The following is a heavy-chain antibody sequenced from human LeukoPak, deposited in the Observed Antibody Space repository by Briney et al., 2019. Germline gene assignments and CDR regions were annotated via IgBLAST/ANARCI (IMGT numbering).Heavy chain of an antibody. V-gene: IGHV4-34*01. J-gene: IGHJ4*02. CDR1: GGSFSGYY. Sequence: SDTLSLTCGVYGGSFSGYYWSWIRQPPGKGLEWIGQINPRGSTNYSPSLKIRVTLSADTSKNQFSLTLNSVTAADTAVYYCARRRLGYYFDDWGQGTLVTVSS. CDR2: INPRGST. CDR3: ARRRLGYYFDD. D-gene: IGHD5-24*01.